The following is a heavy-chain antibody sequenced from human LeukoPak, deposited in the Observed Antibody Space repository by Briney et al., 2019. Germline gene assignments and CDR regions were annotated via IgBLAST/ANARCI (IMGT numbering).Heavy chain of an antibody. D-gene: IGHD3-22*01. V-gene: IGHV3-74*01. CDR1: GFTFSIYW. Sequence: GGSLRLSCAGSGFTFSIYWMHWVRQAPGKGLVWVSRINSDGSSTSYADSVKGRFTISRDNAKNTVYLQMKSLRAEETAVYYCASHYYDRSGHYWGQGTLVTVS. CDR3: ASHYYDRSGHY. CDR2: INSDGSST. J-gene: IGHJ4*02.